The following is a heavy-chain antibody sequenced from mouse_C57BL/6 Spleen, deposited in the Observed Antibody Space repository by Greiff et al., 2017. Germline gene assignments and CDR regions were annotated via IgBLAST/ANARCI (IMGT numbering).Heavy chain of an antibody. CDR1: GFTFSDYG. CDR2: ISSGSSTI. CDR3: AREKVGRYFDV. V-gene: IGHV5-17*01. Sequence: EVKLMESGGGLVKPGGSLKLSCAASGFTFSDYGMHWARQAPEKGLEWVAYISSGSSTIYYADTVKGRFTISRDNAKNTLFLQMTSLRSEDTAMYYCAREKVGRYFDVWGTGTTVTVSS. J-gene: IGHJ1*03. D-gene: IGHD3-1*01.